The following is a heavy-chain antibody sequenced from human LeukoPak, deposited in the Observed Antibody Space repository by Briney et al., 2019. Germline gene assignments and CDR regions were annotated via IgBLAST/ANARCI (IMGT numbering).Heavy chain of an antibody. Sequence: TGGSLRLSCAASGFTFISYGMHWVRQAPGKGLEWVAFIRYDGSNKYYADSVKGRFTISRDNSKNTLYLQMKSLRAEDTAVYYCARRGAVRGIGWFDPWGQGTLVTVSS. J-gene: IGHJ5*02. CDR2: IRYDGSNK. CDR3: ARRGAVRGIGWFDP. D-gene: IGHD3-10*01. V-gene: IGHV3-30*02. CDR1: GFTFISYG.